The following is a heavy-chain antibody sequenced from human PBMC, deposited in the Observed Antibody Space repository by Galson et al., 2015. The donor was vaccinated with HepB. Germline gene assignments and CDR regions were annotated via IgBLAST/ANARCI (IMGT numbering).Heavy chain of an antibody. Sequence: PALVKPTQTLTLTCTFSGFSLSTSGVGVGWIRQPPGKALEWLALIYWDDDKRYSPSLKSRLTITKDTSKNQVVLTMTNMDPVDTATYYCAHRPSLPWQQLVDNWFDPWGQGTLVTVSS. CDR1: GFSLSTSGVG. J-gene: IGHJ5*02. CDR3: AHRPSLPWQQLVDNWFDP. CDR2: IYWDDDK. V-gene: IGHV2-5*02. D-gene: IGHD6-13*01.